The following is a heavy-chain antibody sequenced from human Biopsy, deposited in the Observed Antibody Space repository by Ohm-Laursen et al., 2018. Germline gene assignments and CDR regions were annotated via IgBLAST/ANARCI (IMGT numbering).Heavy chain of an antibody. CDR3: VRGTITVFGFLSMLPGRGWFDP. CDR2: IYHIGST. Sequence: PSETLSLTCSVSGYSISTAYYWAWIRQPPGKGLEWIASIYHIGSTNYNPSLKSRVTISVYTSKNQFSLRLTSVTAADTAMYYCVRGTITVFGFLSMLPGRGWFDPWGQGTPVTVSS. CDR1: GYSISTAYY. D-gene: IGHD3-3*01. V-gene: IGHV4-38-2*02. J-gene: IGHJ5*02.